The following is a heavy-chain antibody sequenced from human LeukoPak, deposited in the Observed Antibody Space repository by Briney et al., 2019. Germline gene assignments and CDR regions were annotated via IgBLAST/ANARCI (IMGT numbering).Heavy chain of an antibody. J-gene: IGHJ4*02. CDR1: GGSISSYY. Sequence: SETLSLPCTVSGGSISSYYWRWIRQPPGKGLEWIGYIYYSGSTNYNPSLKSRVTISVDTSKNQFSLKLSSVTAADTAVYYCARHGGRDREFDYWGQGTLVTVSS. V-gene: IGHV4-59*08. CDR2: IYYSGST. CDR3: ARHGGRDREFDY. D-gene: IGHD3-16*01.